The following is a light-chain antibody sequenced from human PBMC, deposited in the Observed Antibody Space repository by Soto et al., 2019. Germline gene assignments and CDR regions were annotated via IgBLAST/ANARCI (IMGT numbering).Light chain of an antibody. V-gene: IGLV2-14*01. CDR3: RSPTSYSPRV. Sequence: QSALTQPASVSGSPGQSIAISCTGTSSDVGGYNYVSWYQQHPGKAPKLMIHEVSNRPSGISDRFSGSKSGNTASLTISGLQADDDADYYCRSPTSYSPRVFGTGTKLTVL. CDR2: EVS. J-gene: IGLJ1*01. CDR1: SSDVGGYNY.